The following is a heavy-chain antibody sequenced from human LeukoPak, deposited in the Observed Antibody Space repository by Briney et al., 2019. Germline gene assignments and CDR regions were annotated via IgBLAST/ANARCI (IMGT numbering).Heavy chain of an antibody. V-gene: IGHV1-18*01. CDR1: GVTFSSYA. CDR3: ARDRWFGESSGNDY. Sequence: ASVKVSCKASGVTFSSYAISWVRQAPGQGLEWMGWISAYNGNTNYAQKLQGRVTMTTDTSTSTAYMELRSLRSDDTAVYYCARDRWFGESSGNDYWGQGTLVTVSS. CDR2: ISAYNGNT. J-gene: IGHJ4*02. D-gene: IGHD3-10*01.